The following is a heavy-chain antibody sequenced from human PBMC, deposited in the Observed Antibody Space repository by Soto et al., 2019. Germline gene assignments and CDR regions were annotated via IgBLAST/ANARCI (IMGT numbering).Heavy chain of an antibody. J-gene: IGHJ5*02. Sequence: GGSLRLSCAASGFTFSSYAMSWVRQAPGKGLEWVSAISGSGGSTYYADSVTGRFTISRDNSKNTLYLQMNSLRAEDTAVYYCARAQARSYYSFDPWGQGTLVTVSS. CDR2: ISGSGGST. CDR1: GFTFSSYA. D-gene: IGHD3-10*01. V-gene: IGHV3-23*01. CDR3: ARAQARSYYSFDP.